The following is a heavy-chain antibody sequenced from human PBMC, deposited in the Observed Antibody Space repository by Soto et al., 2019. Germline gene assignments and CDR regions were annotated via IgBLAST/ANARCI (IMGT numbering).Heavy chain of an antibody. Sequence: SETLSLTCTVSGGSISSGGYSWSWIRQPPGKGLEWIGYIYHSGSTYYNPSLKSRVTISVDRSKNQFSLKLSSVTAADTAVYYCALEDDYSFDYWGQGTLVTVSS. D-gene: IGHD4-4*01. CDR1: GGSISSGGYS. CDR3: ALEDDYSFDY. V-gene: IGHV4-30-2*01. J-gene: IGHJ4*02. CDR2: IYHSGST.